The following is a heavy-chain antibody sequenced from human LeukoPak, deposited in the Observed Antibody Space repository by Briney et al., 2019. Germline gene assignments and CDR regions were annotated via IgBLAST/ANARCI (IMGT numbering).Heavy chain of an antibody. V-gene: IGHV1-8*02. J-gene: IGHJ6*02. CDR1: GYTFTGYY. CDR3: ARDHYYGMDV. Sequence: ASVKVSCKASGYTFTGYYMHWVRQAPGQGLEWMGWMNPNSGNTGYAQKFQGRVTMTRNTSISTAYMELSSLRAEDTAVYYCARDHYYGMDVWGQGTTVTVSS. CDR2: MNPNSGNT.